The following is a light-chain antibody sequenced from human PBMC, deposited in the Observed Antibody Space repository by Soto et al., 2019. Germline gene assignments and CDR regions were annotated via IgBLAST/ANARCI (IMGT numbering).Light chain of an antibody. Sequence: QSVLTQPASVSGSPGQSITISCTGTSSDVGGYNYVSWYQQHPGKAPKLMIYEVSNRPSGVSDRVSGSKSGNTASLIISGLQAEDEADYYCSSFTTSATRVFGGGTKLTVL. CDR3: SSFTTSATRV. CDR2: EVS. V-gene: IGLV2-14*01. CDR1: SSDVGGYNY. J-gene: IGLJ3*02.